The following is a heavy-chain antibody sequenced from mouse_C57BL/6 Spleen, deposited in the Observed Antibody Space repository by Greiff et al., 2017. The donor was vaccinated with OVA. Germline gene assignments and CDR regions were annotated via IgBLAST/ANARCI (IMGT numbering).Heavy chain of an antibody. CDR3: ARSLRYYGSSYDY. D-gene: IGHD1-1*01. V-gene: IGHV5-4*01. Sequence: EVHLVESGGGLVKPGGSLKLSCAASGFTFSSYAMSWVRQTPEKRLEWVATISDGGSYTYYPDNVKGRFTISRDNAKNNLYLQMSHLKSEDTAMYYCARSLRYYGSSYDYWGQGTTLTVSS. J-gene: IGHJ2*01. CDR2: ISDGGSYT. CDR1: GFTFSSYA.